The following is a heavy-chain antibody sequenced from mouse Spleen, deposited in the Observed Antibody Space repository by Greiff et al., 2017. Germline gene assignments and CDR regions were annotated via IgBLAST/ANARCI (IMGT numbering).Heavy chain of an antibody. Sequence: VKVVESGAELARPGASVKLSCKASGYTFTSYGISWVKQRTGQGLEWIGEIYPRSGNTYYNEKFKGKATLTADKSSSTAYMELRSLTSEDSAVYFCARSGRTTGDYWGQGTTLTVSS. D-gene: IGHD2-12*01. CDR3: ARSGRTTGDY. V-gene: IGHV1-81*01. J-gene: IGHJ2*01. CDR1: GYTFTSYG. CDR2: IYPRSGNT.